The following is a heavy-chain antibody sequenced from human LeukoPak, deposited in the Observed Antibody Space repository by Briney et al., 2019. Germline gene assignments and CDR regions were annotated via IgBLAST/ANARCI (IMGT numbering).Heavy chain of an antibody. CDR2: ISSSSSYI. D-gene: IGHD2-15*01. CDR3: ARDPSGYCSGGSCPVYFDY. V-gene: IGHV3-21*01. Sequence: PGGSLRLSCAASGFTFSSYSMNWVRQAPGKGLEWVSSISSSSSYIYYADSVKGRFTISRDNAKNSLYLQMNRLRAEDTAVHYWARDPSGYCSGGSCPVYFDYWGQGTLVTVSS. CDR1: GFTFSSYS. J-gene: IGHJ4*02.